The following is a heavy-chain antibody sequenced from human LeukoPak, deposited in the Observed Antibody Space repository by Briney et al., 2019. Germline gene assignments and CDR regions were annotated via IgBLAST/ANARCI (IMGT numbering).Heavy chain of an antibody. Sequence: GGSLRLSCAASGFTFSSYAMSWVRQAPGKGLGWVSAISGIGGSAYYADSVKGRFTISRDNSKNTLYLQMNSLRAEDTAVYYCAKGLGYFDYWGQGTLVTVSS. J-gene: IGHJ4*02. CDR1: GFTFSSYA. CDR3: AKGLGYFDY. CDR2: ISGIGGSA. V-gene: IGHV3-23*01.